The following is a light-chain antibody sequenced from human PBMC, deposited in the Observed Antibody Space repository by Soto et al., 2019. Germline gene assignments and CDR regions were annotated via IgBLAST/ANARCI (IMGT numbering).Light chain of an antibody. V-gene: IGKV1-33*01. Sequence: DIQMTQSPSSLSASVGHRVTIACQATQVIIAYLNWYQQNPGKAPKLLIYDASSLQTGVPSRFSGSGSGTDFSLTISSLQPDDVATYYCQQYNTYLSFGQGTKVDI. CDR2: DAS. CDR3: QQYNTYLS. CDR1: QVIIAY. J-gene: IGKJ1*01.